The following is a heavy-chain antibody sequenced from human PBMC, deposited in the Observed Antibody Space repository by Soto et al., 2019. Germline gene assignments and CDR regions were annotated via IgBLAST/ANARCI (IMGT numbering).Heavy chain of an antibody. Sequence: SEPLSLTCTVSGGSIGSRDYYWNWIRQPPGKGLEWIGNIYYSGNTDCNPSLKSRVTISVDTSKNQFSLNLSSVTAADSAVYYCARVWGYSYGLASDIWGQGTMVT. CDR2: IYYSGNT. V-gene: IGHV4-30-4*01. J-gene: IGHJ3*02. D-gene: IGHD5-18*01. CDR3: ARVWGYSYGLASDI. CDR1: GGSIGSRDYY.